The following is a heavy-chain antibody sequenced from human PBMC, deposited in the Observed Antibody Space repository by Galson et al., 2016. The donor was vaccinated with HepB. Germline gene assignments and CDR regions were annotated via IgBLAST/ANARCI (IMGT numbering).Heavy chain of an antibody. D-gene: IGHD2-15*01. Sequence: SLRLSCAASGFTFSTYWMSWVRQAPGKGLEWVANIKQDESEKYYVDSVKGRFTIPRDNAKNPVSLQMNSLRAEDTAVYYCARDLSRRGGWIDSWGQGTLVTVSS. J-gene: IGHJ4*02. CDR1: GFTFSTYW. CDR3: ARDLSRRGGWIDS. CDR2: IKQDESEK. V-gene: IGHV3-7*01.